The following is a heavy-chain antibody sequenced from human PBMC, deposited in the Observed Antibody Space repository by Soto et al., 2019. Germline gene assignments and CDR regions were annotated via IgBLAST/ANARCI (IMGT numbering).Heavy chain of an antibody. V-gene: IGHV3-21*06. J-gene: IGHJ4*02. CDR1: GFTFTRYS. CDR2: ISSTTNYI. Sequence: GGSLRLSCAASGFTFTRYSMNWVRQAPGKGLEWVSSISSTTNYIYYGDSMKGRLTISRDNAKNSLYLEMNSLRAENTAVYYCARESEDLTSNFDYWGQGTLVTVSS. CDR3: ARESEDLTSNFDY.